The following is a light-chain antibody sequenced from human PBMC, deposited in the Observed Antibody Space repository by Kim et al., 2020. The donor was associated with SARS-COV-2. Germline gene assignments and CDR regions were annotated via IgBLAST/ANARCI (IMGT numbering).Light chain of an antibody. J-gene: IGLJ3*02. CDR1: SSNIGSNY. CDR2: RNN. Sequence: GRRVTISCSGSSSNIGSNYVYWYQQLLGTAPKLLIYRNNQRPSGVPDRFSGSKSGTSASLAISGLRSEDEADYYCAAWDDSLSGWVFGGGTQLTVL. CDR3: AAWDDSLSGWV. V-gene: IGLV1-47*01.